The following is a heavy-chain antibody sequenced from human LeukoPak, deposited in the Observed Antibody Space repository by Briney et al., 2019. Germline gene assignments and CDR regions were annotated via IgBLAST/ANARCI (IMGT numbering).Heavy chain of an antibody. CDR2: ISSSSSTI. D-gene: IGHD2-2*01. CDR3: ASLGYCSSTSCQWDY. Sequence: GGSLRLSCAASGFTFSSYSMNWVRQAPGKGLEWVSHISSSSSTIYYADSVKGRFTISRDNAKNSLYLQMNSLRAEDTAVYYCASLGYCSSTSCQWDYWGQGTLVTVSS. J-gene: IGHJ4*02. CDR1: GFTFSSYS. V-gene: IGHV3-48*04.